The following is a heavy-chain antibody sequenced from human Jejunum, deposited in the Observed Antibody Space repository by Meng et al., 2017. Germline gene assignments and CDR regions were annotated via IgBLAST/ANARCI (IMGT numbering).Heavy chain of an antibody. D-gene: IGHD3-10*01. CDR1: GYTFTANY. V-gene: IGHV1-2*02. Sequence: ASVKVSCKASGYTFTANYIHWVRQAPGQGLEWMVWIFPDNGDTNFAQEFQGRVTMTRDTSIRTAYMELTSLITDDTVIYYCATLTVGSGTYYTFWGQGTLVTVSS. CDR2: IFPDNGDT. CDR3: ATLTVGSGTYYTF. J-gene: IGHJ4*02.